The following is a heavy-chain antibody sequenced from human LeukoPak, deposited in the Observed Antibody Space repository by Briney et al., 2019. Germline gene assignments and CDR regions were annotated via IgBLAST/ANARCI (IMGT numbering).Heavy chain of an antibody. Sequence: PGGSLRLSCAGSGLTFSSYAMSWVRQAPGKGLELVSFISAGGGTTYYADAVKGRLTISRDNSKQTLYMQMNSLRAEDTAVYYCAKAEVSGTQPFDNWGQGNLVTVSS. CDR3: AKAEVSGTQPFDN. CDR1: GLTFSSYA. D-gene: IGHD3-10*01. V-gene: IGHV3-23*01. J-gene: IGHJ4*02. CDR2: ISAGGGTT.